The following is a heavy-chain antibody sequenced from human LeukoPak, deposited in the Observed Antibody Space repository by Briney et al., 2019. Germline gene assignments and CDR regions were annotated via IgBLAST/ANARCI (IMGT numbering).Heavy chain of an antibody. CDR1: GFTFSGSA. CDR2: IRSKANSYAT. V-gene: IGHV3-73*01. CDR3: TRHYDGSYYLGYYYYMDV. J-gene: IGHJ6*03. Sequence: PGGSLRLSCAASGFTFSGSAMHWVRQASGKGLEWVGRIRSKANSYATAYAASVKGRFTISRDDSKNTAYLQMNSLKTEDTAVYYCTRHYDGSYYLGYYYYMDVWGKGTTVTISS. D-gene: IGHD1-26*01.